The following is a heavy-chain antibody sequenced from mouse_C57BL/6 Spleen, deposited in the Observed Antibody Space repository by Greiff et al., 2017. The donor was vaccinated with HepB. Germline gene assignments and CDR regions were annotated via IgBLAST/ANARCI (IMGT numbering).Heavy chain of an antibody. CDR2: IYPSDSET. CDR3: ARWGYYYGSSYGWFAY. Sequence: VKLQQPGAELVRPGSSVKLSCKASGYTFTSYWMDWVKQRPGQGLEWIGNIYPSDSETHYNQKFKDKATLTVDKSSSTAYMQLSSLTSEDSAVYYCARWGYYYGSSYGWFAYWGQGTLVTVSA. V-gene: IGHV1-61*01. CDR1: GYTFTSYW. D-gene: IGHD1-1*01. J-gene: IGHJ3*01.